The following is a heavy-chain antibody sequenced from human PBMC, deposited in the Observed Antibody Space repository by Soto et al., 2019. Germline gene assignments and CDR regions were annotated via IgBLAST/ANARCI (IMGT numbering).Heavy chain of an antibody. Sequence: TGGSLRLTCAVSGLTISNYWMHWVRQAPGKGLVWVSLMKSDGSGTRYADSVKGRFTVSTDTAKNTLYLQTNSLRGAETAVYDGTNSCCNRVNYWGQGIPVTVSS. CDR2: MKSDGSGT. CDR1: GLTISNYW. D-gene: IGHD2-8*01. J-gene: IGHJ4*02. CDR3: TNSCCNRVNY. V-gene: IGHV3-74*01.